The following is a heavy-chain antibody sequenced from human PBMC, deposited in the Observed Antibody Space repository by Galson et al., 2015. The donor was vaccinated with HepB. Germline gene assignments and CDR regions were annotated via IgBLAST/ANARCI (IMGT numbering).Heavy chain of an antibody. Sequence: SVKVSCKASGYTFTGYYMHWVRQAPGQGLEWMGWINPNSGGTNYAQKFQGRVTMTRDTSISTAYMELSSLRSEDTAVYYCARGREEGLLWFGDGAADHTFDYWGQGTLVTVSS. CDR2: INPNSGGT. CDR1: GYTFTGYY. J-gene: IGHJ4*02. V-gene: IGHV1-2*02. D-gene: IGHD3-10*01. CDR3: ARGREEGLLWFGDGAADHTFDY.